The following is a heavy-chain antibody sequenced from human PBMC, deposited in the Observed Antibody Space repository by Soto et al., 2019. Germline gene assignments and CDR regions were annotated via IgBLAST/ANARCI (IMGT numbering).Heavy chain of an antibody. CDR2: IYYSGST. CDR1: GGSIRSSSYY. Sequence: SETLSLTCTVSGGSIRSSSYYWGWIRQPPGKGLEWIGSIYYSGSTYYNPSLKSRVTISVDTSKNQFSLKLSSVTAADTAVYYCARLGRQQLDYYYGMDVWGQGTTVTVSS. V-gene: IGHV4-39*01. D-gene: IGHD6-13*01. J-gene: IGHJ6*02. CDR3: ARLGRQQLDYYYGMDV.